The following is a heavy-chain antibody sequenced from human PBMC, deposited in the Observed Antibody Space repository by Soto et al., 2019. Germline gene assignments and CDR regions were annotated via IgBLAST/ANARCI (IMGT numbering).Heavy chain of an antibody. Sequence: QVQLVQSGAEVKKPGASVKVSCKASGYTFTSYYMHWVRQAPGQGLEWMGIINPSGGSTSYAQKFQGRVTMTRDTSTSTVYMELSSLRSEDTAVYYCARDLLGGPTVTTAPETFQHWGQGTLVTVSS. CDR3: ARDLLGGPTVTTAPETFQH. D-gene: IGHD4-17*01. V-gene: IGHV1-46*03. CDR2: INPSGGST. CDR1: GYTFTSYY. J-gene: IGHJ1*01.